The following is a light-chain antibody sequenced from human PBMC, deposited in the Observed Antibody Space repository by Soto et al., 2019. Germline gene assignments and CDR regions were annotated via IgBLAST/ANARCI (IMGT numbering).Light chain of an antibody. Sequence: EIVLTQFPATLSVSPGERATLSCRASRSLGNNLAWYQQRPGQSPRLLIYGASTRATGIPARFSGSGSGTEFTLTIGSLQSEDFADYYCKQYNICPHLTLGGGTKVDIK. CDR3: KQYNICPHLT. CDR2: GAS. J-gene: IGKJ4*02. CDR1: RSLGNN. V-gene: IGKV3-15*01.